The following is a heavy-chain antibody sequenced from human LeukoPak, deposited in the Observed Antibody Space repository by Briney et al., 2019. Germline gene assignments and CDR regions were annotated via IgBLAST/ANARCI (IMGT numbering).Heavy chain of an antibody. D-gene: IGHD3-9*01. CDR3: ARVSTSGYRDWLDP. V-gene: IGHV1-2*02. J-gene: IGHJ5*02. Sequence: GASVKVSCKPSGYSFTGYYMHWVRQAPGQGLEWMGWINPNSGGTNYAQKFQDRVTMTRDTSISTAYMELSRLRSDDTAAYYCARVSTSGYRDWLDPWGQGTLVTVSS. CDR1: GYSFTGYY. CDR2: INPNSGGT.